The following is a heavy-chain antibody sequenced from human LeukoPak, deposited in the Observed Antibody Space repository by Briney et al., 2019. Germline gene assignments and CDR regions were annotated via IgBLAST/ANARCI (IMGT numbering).Heavy chain of an antibody. J-gene: IGHJ4*02. CDR1: GFTFSGYD. CDR3: ARVGLGSYYNIDQ. V-gene: IGHV3-48*03. CDR2: ISRSGSTL. Sequence: GGSLRLSCAASGFTFSGYDMNWVRQAPGKGLEWISYISRSGSTLYYTDPVKGRFTISRDNAKNSLYLQMNSLRAEDTAVYYCARVGLGSYYNIDQWGQGTPVSVSS. D-gene: IGHD3-10*01.